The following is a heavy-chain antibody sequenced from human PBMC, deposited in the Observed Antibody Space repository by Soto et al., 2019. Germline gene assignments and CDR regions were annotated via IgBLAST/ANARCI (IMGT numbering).Heavy chain of an antibody. J-gene: IGHJ6*02. CDR3: ARALIQLWPHYYYGMDV. D-gene: IGHD5-18*01. Sequence: KPSETLSLTCTVSGGSISSADHYWSWIRQPPGKGLEWIGYIYYSGTTYYNPSLKSRVTISVDTSMNQFSLKVSSVTAADTAVYYCARALIQLWPHYYYGMDVWGQGTTVTVS. V-gene: IGHV4-30-4*01. CDR2: IYYSGTT. CDR1: GGSISSADHY.